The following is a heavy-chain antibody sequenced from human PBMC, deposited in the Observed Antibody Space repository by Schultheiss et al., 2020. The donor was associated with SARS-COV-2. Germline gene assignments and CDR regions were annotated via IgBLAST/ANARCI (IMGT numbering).Heavy chain of an antibody. CDR3: AKDVHCSGGSCIQYYYYGMDV. CDR1: GFTFSSYA. Sequence: GGSLRLSCAASGFTFSSYAMHWVRQAPGKGLEWVSGISGSGGSTYYADSVKGRFTISRDNSKNTLYLQMNSLRAEDTAVYYCAKDVHCSGGSCIQYYYYGMDVWGQGTTVTVSS. CDR2: ISGSGGST. V-gene: IGHV3-23*01. D-gene: IGHD2-15*01. J-gene: IGHJ6*02.